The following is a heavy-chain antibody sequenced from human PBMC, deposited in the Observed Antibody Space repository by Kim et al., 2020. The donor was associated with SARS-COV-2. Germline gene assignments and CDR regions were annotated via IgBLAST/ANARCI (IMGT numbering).Heavy chain of an antibody. CDR1: GFTFRDVG. V-gene: IGHV3-49*04. Sequence: GGSLRLSCRTSGFTFRDVGMSWVRQAPGKGLEWVGFIRSRARGGTAEYAPAVRGRFTVSRDDSKSIAYLQMDSLKTEDTAMYYCTRNYGLSDFSGQGTLVTVSS. J-gene: IGHJ4*02. D-gene: IGHD3-16*01. CDR2: IRSRARGGTA. CDR3: TRNYGLSDF.